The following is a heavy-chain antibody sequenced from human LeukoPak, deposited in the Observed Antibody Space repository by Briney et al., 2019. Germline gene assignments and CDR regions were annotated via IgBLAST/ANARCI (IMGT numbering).Heavy chain of an antibody. D-gene: IGHD2-2*01. CDR2: IKQDGSEK. Sequence: GGSLRLSCAASGFTFSSYWMSWVRQAPGKGLEWVANIKQDGSEKYYVDSVKGRFTISRDNAKNSLYLQMNSLRAEDTAVYYCARDQRYCSSSSCPSEPFDYWGQGTLVTVSS. CDR3: ARDQRYCSSSSCPSEPFDY. CDR1: GFTFSSYW. V-gene: IGHV3-7*05. J-gene: IGHJ4*02.